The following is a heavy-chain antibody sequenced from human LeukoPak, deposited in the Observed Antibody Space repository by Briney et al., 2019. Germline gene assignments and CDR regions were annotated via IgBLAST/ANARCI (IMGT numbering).Heavy chain of an antibody. D-gene: IGHD3-10*02. CDR3: ARXLFGDRYHDY. J-gene: IGHJ4*02. V-gene: IGHV3-48*03. CDR1: GFTFSSYE. Sequence: PGGSLRLSXTASGFTFSSYEXXXXXQAXXXXXXXXXXXXXXXXXXXXXDSXXXXXXXXXDXAKNSLYLQMSSLRAEXTAVYYCARXLFGDRYHDYWGQGTLVTVSS. CDR2: XXXXXXXX.